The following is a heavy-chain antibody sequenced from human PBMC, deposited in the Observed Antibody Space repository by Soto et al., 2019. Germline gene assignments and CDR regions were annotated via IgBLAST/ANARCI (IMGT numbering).Heavy chain of an antibody. CDR2: IYYTGST. V-gene: IGHV4-59*12. CDR1: GGSISNYY. Sequence: PSETLSLTCTVSGGSISNYYWSWIRQPPGKGLEWIGYIYYTGSTKYNPSLKSRVTISVDTSKNQFSLTVTSVTAADTAVYYCAREPAQGGDIWGQGTMVTVSS. J-gene: IGHJ3*02. D-gene: IGHD3-16*01. CDR3: AREPAQGGDI.